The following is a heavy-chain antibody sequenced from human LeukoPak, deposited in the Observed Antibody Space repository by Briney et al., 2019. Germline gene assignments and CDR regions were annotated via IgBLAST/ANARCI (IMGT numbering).Heavy chain of an antibody. J-gene: IGHJ4*02. V-gene: IGHV3-23*01. CDR1: GFNFGSYS. CDR2: ISADSATT. Sequence: GGSLRLSCAAAGFNFGSYSMTWVRQAPGKGLEWVSVISADSATTFYADSVKGRFTISRDNSKNTLYLQMNSLRAEDTAVYYCAKSLLRYFDWGTFFDYWGQGTLVTVSS. D-gene: IGHD3-9*01. CDR3: AKSLLRYFDWGTFFDY.